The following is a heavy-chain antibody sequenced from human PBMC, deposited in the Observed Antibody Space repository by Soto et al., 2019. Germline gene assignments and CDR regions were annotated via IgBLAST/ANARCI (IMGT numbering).Heavy chain of an antibody. Sequence: GESLNISCKGSRYSFTSYWIGLVRQMPGKGLEWMGIIYPGDSDTRYSPSFQGQVTISADKSISTAYLQWSSLEASDTAMYYCARQLNSGTTRNFDYWGQGTLVTVSS. CDR3: ARQLNSGTTRNFDY. D-gene: IGHD1-1*01. V-gene: IGHV5-51*01. CDR1: RYSFTSYW. J-gene: IGHJ4*02. CDR2: IYPGDSDT.